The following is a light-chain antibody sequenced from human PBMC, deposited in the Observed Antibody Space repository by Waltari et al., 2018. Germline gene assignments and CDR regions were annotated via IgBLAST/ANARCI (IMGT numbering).Light chain of an antibody. CDR1: QSLVHSNGNTY. V-gene: IGKV2-30*02. CDR2: QVS. J-gene: IGKJ3*01. CDR3: GQGAHLPPFT. Sequence: VLMTQSPLSLPITPGQPASISCRSSQSLVHSNGNTYLSWYQQKPGQPPRLLIYQVSNRYSGVPDRFSGSGAGTDFTLKISRVEAEDVGVYYCGQGAHLPPFTFGPGTKLDIK.